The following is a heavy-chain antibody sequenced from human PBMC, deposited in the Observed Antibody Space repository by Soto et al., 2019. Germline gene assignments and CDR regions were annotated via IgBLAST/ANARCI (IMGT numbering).Heavy chain of an antibody. Sequence: GGSLRLSCAASGFTFTSYVVTWVRQAPGKGLEWVSSISNSGGSTKYNPSLKSRVTISLDTSRNQLSLKLNSVTAADTAVYYCAREGYSSRWNPIDYWGQGTQVTVSS. V-gene: IGHV3-23*02. J-gene: IGHJ4*02. CDR3: AREGYSSRWNPIDY. CDR2: ISNSGGST. D-gene: IGHD6-13*01. CDR1: GFTFTSYV.